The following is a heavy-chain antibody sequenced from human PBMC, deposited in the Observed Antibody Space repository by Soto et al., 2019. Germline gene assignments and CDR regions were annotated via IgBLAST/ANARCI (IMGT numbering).Heavy chain of an antibody. J-gene: IGHJ6*02. V-gene: IGHV3-30*18. D-gene: IGHD6-19*01. CDR3: VKDGSSGWPYYYGMDV. CDR2: ISYDGRNK. CDR1: GFTFSSYA. Sequence: QVQLVESGGGGVQPGRSLSLSCAASGFTFSSYAMHWVRQAPGKGLEWVAVISYDGRNKYYADSVKGRFTSSRDNSKNPLYLQMGSLRAEDTAVYYCVKDGSSGWPYYYGMDVWGQGTTVTVSS.